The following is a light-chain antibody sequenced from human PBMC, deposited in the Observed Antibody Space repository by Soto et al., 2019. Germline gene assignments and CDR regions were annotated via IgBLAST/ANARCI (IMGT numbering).Light chain of an antibody. CDR1: QSVSSN. CDR3: QQHNNWPPWT. V-gene: IGKV3-15*01. J-gene: IGKJ1*01. CDR2: GAY. Sequence: VLTQSPGTLSSSPGDRATLSCRASQSVSSNLAWYQQKPCQAPRLLIYGAYTRATGIPARFSGSGSGTEFTLTISSLQSEDFAVYYCQQHNNWPPWTFGQGTKVDIK.